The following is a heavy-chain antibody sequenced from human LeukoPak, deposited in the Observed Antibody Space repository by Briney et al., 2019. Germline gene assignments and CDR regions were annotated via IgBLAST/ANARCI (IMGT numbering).Heavy chain of an antibody. V-gene: IGHV3-23*01. CDR2: ISGSGGST. J-gene: IGHJ4*02. D-gene: IGHD4-17*01. CDR3: ASGGYGEPFDY. Sequence: GGSLRLSCAASGFTFAGYAMTWVRQAPGKGLEWVSLISGSGGSTYYADVVKGRFTISRDNSKNALYLRMNSLRAEDTAVYYCASGGYGEPFDYWGQGTLVTVSS. CDR1: GFTFAGYA.